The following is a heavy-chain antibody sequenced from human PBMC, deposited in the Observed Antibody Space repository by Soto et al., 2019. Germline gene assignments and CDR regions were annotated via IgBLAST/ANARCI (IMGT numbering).Heavy chain of an antibody. CDR1: GGSISSSSYS. CDR2: IYYSGST. J-gene: IGHJ6*02. Sequence: QLQLQESGPRLVKPSETLSLTCSVSGGSISSSSYSWGWIRQPPGKGLEWIGTIYYSGSTHYNPSLEGRAAISAHTPNTQLSLRLSSVTDADTAVYYCGRQPGHCVSTTCFGYYSVDVWGQGTTVTVS. CDR3: GRQPGHCVSTTCFGYYSVDV. D-gene: IGHD2-2*01. V-gene: IGHV4-39*01.